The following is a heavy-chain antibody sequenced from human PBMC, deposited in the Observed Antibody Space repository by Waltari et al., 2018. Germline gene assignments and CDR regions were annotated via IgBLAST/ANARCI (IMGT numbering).Heavy chain of an antibody. CDR3: ARHLGIGYYYYYMDV. V-gene: IGHV4-39*01. Sequence: QLQLQESGPGLVKPSETLSLTRTVSVASISSSSYYWGWFRQPPGKGLGWIGSIYYSGSTYYNPSLKSRVTISVDTSKNQFSLKLSSVTAADTAVYYCARHLGIGYYYYYMDVWGKGTTVTVSS. J-gene: IGHJ6*03. D-gene: IGHD2-21*01. CDR2: IYYSGST. CDR1: VASISSSSYY.